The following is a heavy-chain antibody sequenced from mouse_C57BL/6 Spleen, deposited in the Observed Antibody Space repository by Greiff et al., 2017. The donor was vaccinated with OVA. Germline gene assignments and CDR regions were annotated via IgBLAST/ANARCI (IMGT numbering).Heavy chain of an antibody. CDR3: ARSPSYYYGVDY. Sequence: QVQLQQPGAELVRPGTSVKLSCKASGYTFTSYWMHWVKQRPGQGLEWIGVIDPSDSYTNYNQKFKGKATLTVDTSSSTAYMQLSSLTSEDSAVYYCARSPSYYYGVDYWGQGTTLTVSS. CDR2: IDPSDSYT. V-gene: IGHV1-59*01. CDR1: GYTFTSYW. D-gene: IGHD1-1*01. J-gene: IGHJ2*01.